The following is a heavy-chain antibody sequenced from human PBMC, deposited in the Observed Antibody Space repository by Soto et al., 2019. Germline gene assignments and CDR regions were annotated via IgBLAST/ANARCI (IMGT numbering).Heavy chain of an antibody. D-gene: IGHD6-19*01. Sequence: EVQLLESGGGLVQPGGSLRLSCAASGFTFSSYAMSWVRQAPGKGLEWVSAISGSGGSTYYADSVKGRFTISRDNSKNTLYLQRNSLRAEDTAVYYCAKVMFGSGWYDPLHYWGQGNLVTVSS. CDR1: GFTFSSYA. CDR3: AKVMFGSGWYDPLHY. J-gene: IGHJ4*02. CDR2: ISGSGGST. V-gene: IGHV3-23*01.